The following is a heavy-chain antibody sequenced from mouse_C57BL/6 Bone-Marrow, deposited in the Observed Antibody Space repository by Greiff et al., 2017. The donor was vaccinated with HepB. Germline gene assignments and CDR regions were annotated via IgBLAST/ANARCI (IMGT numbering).Heavy chain of an antibody. CDR1: GYTFTSYD. CDR2: IYPRDGST. D-gene: IGHD2-4*01. V-gene: IGHV1-85*01. Sequence: VKLVESGPELVKPGASVKLSCKASGYTFTSYDINWVKQRPGQGLEWIGWIYPRDGSTKYNEKFKGKATLTVDTPSSTAYMELHSLTSEDSAVYFCAREGPYDYDDLYYAMDYWGQGTSVTVSS. J-gene: IGHJ4*01. CDR3: AREGPYDYDDLYYAMDY.